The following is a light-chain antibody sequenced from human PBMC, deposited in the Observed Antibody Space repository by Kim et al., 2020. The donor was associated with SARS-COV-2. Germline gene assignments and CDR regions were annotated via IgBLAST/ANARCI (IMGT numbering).Light chain of an antibody. CDR3: QAWDSSHVV. J-gene: IGLJ2*01. V-gene: IGLV3-1*01. Sequence: SPEQTASITCSGDKLGDKYACWYQQKPGQSPVLVIYQDSKRPSGIPERFSGSNSGNTATLTISGTQAMDEADYYCQAWDSSHVVFGGGTQLTVL. CDR1: KLGDKY. CDR2: QDS.